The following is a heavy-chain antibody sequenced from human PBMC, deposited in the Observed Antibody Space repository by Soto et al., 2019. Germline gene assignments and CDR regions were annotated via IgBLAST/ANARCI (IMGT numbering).Heavy chain of an antibody. J-gene: IGHJ6*02. CDR3: ASRLPDSSSFYYYYGMDV. CDR1: GYSISNSYY. V-gene: IGHV4-38-2*01. Sequence: ETLSLTCAVSGYSISNSYYWGWIRQPPGKGLEWVGSIFHSGNTYYNPSLKSRVTILVDTSKNHFSLKLSSVTAADTAVYYCASRLPDSSSFYYYYGMDVWGQGTTVTVSS. D-gene: IGHD6-6*01. CDR2: IFHSGNT.